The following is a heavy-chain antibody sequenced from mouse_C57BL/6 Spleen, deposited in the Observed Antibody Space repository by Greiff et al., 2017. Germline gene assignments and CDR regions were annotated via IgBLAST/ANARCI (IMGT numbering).Heavy chain of an antibody. V-gene: IGHV6-6*02. Sequence: EVNVVESGGGLVQPGGSMKLSCVASGFTFSNYWMNWVRQSPEKGLEWVAEIRLKSNNYATHYAESVKGRFTISRDDSKSSVYLQMNNLRTEDTGIYYCTTGFAYWGQGTLVTVSA. CDR3: TTGFAY. CDR1: GFTFSNYW. J-gene: IGHJ3*01. CDR2: IRLKSNNYAT. D-gene: IGHD4-1*01.